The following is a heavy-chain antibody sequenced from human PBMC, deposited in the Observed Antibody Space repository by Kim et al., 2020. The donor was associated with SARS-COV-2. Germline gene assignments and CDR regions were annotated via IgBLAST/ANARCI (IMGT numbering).Heavy chain of an antibody. CDR1: GFTFSSYS. Sequence: GGSLRLSCAASGFTFSSYSMNWVRQAPGKGLEWVSSISSSSSYIYYADSVKGRFTISRDNAKNSLYLQMNSLRAEDTAVYYCARAPIRSVVYAFDIWGQGTMVTVSS. J-gene: IGHJ3*02. CDR3: ARAPIRSVVYAFDI. D-gene: IGHD3-16*01. V-gene: IGHV3-21*01. CDR2: ISSSSSYI.